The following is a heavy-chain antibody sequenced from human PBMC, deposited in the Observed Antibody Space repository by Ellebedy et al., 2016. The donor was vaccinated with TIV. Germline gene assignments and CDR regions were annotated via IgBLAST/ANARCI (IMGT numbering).Heavy chain of an antibody. J-gene: IGHJ3*02. CDR1: GFTFSSYA. D-gene: IGHD3-22*01. CDR3: AKGGPITMIVVAGAPDAFDI. Sequence: GGSLRLSCAASGFTFSSYAMSWVRQAPGKGLEWVSAISGSGGSTYYADSVKGRFTISRDNSKNTLYLQMNSLRAEDTAVYYCAKGGPITMIVVAGAPDAFDIWGQGTMVTVSS. V-gene: IGHV3-23*01. CDR2: ISGSGGST.